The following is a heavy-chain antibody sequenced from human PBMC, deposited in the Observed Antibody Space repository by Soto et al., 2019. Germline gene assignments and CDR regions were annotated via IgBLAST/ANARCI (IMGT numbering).Heavy chain of an antibody. D-gene: IGHD6-13*01. Sequence: GESLKISCKGSGYSFTSYWISGVRQMPGKGLEWMGRIDPSDSYTNYSPSFQGHVTISADKSISTAYLQWSSLKASDTAMYYCARQTAAAGDAFDIWGQGTMVTV. CDR2: IDPSDSYT. CDR1: GYSFTSYW. J-gene: IGHJ3*02. V-gene: IGHV5-10-1*01. CDR3: ARQTAAAGDAFDI.